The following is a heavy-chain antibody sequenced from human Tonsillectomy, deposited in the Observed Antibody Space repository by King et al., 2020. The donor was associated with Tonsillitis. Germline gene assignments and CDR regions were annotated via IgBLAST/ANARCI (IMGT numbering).Heavy chain of an antibody. CDR2: IYHSGST. V-gene: IGHV4-30-2*01. CDR3: VRGGGYSYGAYYFDY. J-gene: IGHJ4*02. CDR1: GGSISSGGYS. D-gene: IGHD5-18*01. Sequence: LQLQESGSGLVKPSQTLSLTCAVSGGSISSGGYSWSWIRQPPGKGLEWIGYIYHSGSTYYNPSLKSRVTISVDRSKNQFSLKLSSVTAADTAVYYCVRGGGYSYGAYYFDYWGQGTLVTVSS.